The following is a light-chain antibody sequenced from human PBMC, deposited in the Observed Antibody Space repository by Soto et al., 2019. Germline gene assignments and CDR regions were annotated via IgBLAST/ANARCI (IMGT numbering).Light chain of an antibody. Sequence: QSVLTQPASVSGSPGQSITISCTGTSSDVGGYNYVSWYQQHPGKAPKLMIYDVSNRPSGVSNRFSGSKSGNTASLTISGLQAEDEADYYCSSYTSSSTLWVFGVGTKLTVL. CDR2: DVS. J-gene: IGLJ3*02. V-gene: IGLV2-14*01. CDR1: SSDVGGYNY. CDR3: SSYTSSSTLWV.